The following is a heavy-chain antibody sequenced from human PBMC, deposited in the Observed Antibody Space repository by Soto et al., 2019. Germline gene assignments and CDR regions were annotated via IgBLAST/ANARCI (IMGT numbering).Heavy chain of an antibody. V-gene: IGHV4-31*03. CDR2: IYYSGNT. CDR1: GASINGGGYY. J-gene: IGHJ6*02. CDR3: ARDPSYGDYSYYGIDV. D-gene: IGHD4-17*01. Sequence: QVQLQESGPGLVKPSQTLSLTCTVSGASINGGGYYWSWIRQHPGKGLEWIGSIYYSGNTYYSPSLKSRVTISVDTSTNHFSLRLTSVTAADTAVYYCARDPSYGDYSYYGIDVWGQGTTVTVSS.